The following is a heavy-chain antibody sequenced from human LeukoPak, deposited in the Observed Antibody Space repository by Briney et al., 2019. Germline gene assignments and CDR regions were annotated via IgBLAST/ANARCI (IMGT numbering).Heavy chain of an antibody. Sequence: SETLSLTCTVSGGSISSYYWSWIRQPPGKGLEWIGYMYYTGSTNYNPSLKSRVTISVDMSKNQFSLKLSSVTAADTAVYYCARAQINTIFGVVSSLFFDYWGQGTLVTVSS. CDR3: ARAQINTIFGVVSSLFFDY. CDR1: GGSISSYY. D-gene: IGHD3-3*01. J-gene: IGHJ4*02. CDR2: MYYTGST. V-gene: IGHV4-59*01.